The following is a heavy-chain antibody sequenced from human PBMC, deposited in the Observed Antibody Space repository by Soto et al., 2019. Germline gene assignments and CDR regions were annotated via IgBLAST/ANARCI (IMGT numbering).Heavy chain of an antibody. CDR3: AREYKTSSQLDC. CDR2: ITSSGGST. CDR1: GFTFGTYA. J-gene: IGHJ4*02. Sequence: EVQLLEAGGGLVQPGGSLRLSCAASGFTFGTYAMSWVRQAPGKCLEWVSAITSSGGSTDYADTVKGRFTISRDTSMNTLALEMSRLSVEDTFIYYCAREYKTSSQLDCWGQVTLVTVSS. V-gene: IGHV3-23*01. D-gene: IGHD6-6*01.